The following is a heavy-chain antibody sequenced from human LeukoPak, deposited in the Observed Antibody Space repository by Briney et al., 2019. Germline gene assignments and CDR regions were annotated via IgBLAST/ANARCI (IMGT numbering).Heavy chain of an antibody. J-gene: IGHJ4*02. D-gene: IGHD3-9*01. Sequence: GASVKVSCKASGYTFNYYAMNWVRQAPGQGLEWMGWINPNSGATNYAQKFQGRVTMTRDTSISTAYMELSRLRSDDTAFYYCARSAPTLTYDILTGYLGYWGQGTLVTVSS. CDR2: INPNSGAT. CDR1: GYTFNYYA. CDR3: ARSAPTLTYDILTGYLGY. V-gene: IGHV1-2*02.